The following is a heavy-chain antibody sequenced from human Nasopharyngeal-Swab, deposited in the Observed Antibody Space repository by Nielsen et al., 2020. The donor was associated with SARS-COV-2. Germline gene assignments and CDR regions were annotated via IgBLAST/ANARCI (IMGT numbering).Heavy chain of an antibody. CDR2: IYHSGST. J-gene: IGHJ2*01. D-gene: IGHD6-19*01. Sequence: SETLSLTCTVSGGSISSSSYYWGWIRQPPGKGLEWIGSIYHSGSTNYNPSLKSRVTISVDKSKNQFSLKLSSVTAADTAVYYCARSRMYSSGWYRYFDLWGRGTLVTVSS. CDR1: GGSISSSSYY. CDR3: ARSRMYSSGWYRYFDL. V-gene: IGHV4-39*07.